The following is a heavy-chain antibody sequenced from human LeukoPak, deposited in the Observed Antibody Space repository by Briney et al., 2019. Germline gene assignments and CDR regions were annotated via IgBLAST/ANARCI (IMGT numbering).Heavy chain of an antibody. CDR3: ARHYDSSGYYFDN. V-gene: IGHV4-61*02. J-gene: IGHJ4*02. D-gene: IGHD3-22*01. Sequence: ASETLTLTCTVSGGSISSGSYYWSWIRQPAGKGLEWIGRIYTSGSTNYNPSLKSRVTISVDTSKNQFSLKLSSVTAADTAVYYSARHYDSSGYYFDNWGQGTLVTVSS. CDR2: IYTSGST. CDR1: GGSISSGSYY.